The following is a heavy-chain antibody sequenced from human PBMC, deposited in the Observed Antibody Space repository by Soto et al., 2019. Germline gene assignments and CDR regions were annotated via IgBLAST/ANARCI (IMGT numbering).Heavy chain of an antibody. V-gene: IGHV4-59*01. D-gene: IGHD3-10*01. J-gene: IGHJ6*03. CDR1: GGSISSYY. CDR3: ARDMVRRARGYYYYYMDV. CDR2: IYYSGST. Sequence: QVQLQESGPGLVKPSETLSLTCTVSGGSISSYYWSWIRQPPGKGLEWIGYIYYSGSTNYNPSLKRRVTISVDTSKNQFSLKLSSVTAADTAVYYCARDMVRRARGYYYYYMDVWGKGTTVTVSS.